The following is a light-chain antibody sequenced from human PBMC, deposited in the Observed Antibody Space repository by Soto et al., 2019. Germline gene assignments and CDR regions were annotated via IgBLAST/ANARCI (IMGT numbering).Light chain of an antibody. CDR2: GAS. Sequence: IVLPQSPGTLSLSPGERATLSCRASQSVSSSYLAWYQHKPGQAPRLLIYGASSRATGIPDRFSGSGSGTDFTLTISRLEPEDFAVYYCQQYGSSRWTFGQGTKVDIK. CDR3: QQYGSSRWT. CDR1: QSVSSSY. J-gene: IGKJ1*01. V-gene: IGKV3-20*01.